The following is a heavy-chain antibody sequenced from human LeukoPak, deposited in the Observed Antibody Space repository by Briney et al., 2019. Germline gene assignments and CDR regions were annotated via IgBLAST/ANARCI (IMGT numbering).Heavy chain of an antibody. CDR2: IYYTGNI. V-gene: IGHV4-59*02. D-gene: IGHD6-13*01. CDR3: ARAGSSWSFDY. CDR1: GDSVSSYY. Sequence: PSETLSLICTVFGDSVSSYYWSWIRQPPGKGLEWIAYIYYTGNINYNPSLKSRVTISVDTSKNQFSLNLTSVTAADTAVYYCARAGSSWSFDYWGQGTLVTVSS. J-gene: IGHJ4*02.